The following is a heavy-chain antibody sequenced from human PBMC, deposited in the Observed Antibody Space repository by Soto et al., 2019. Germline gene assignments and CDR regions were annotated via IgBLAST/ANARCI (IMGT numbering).Heavy chain of an antibody. J-gene: IGHJ4*02. Sequence: ASVKVSCKASGYTFTSYGISWVRQAPGQGLEWMGWISAYNGNTNYAQKLQGRVTMTTDTSTSTAYMELRSLRSDDTAVYYCARDRGYYDSSGEEAFLDYWGQGTLVTVSS. CDR2: ISAYNGNT. V-gene: IGHV1-18*01. D-gene: IGHD3-22*01. CDR3: ARDRGYYDSSGEEAFLDY. CDR1: GYTFTSYG.